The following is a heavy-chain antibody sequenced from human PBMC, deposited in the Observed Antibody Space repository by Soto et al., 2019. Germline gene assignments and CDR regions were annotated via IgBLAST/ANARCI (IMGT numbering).Heavy chain of an antibody. V-gene: IGHV4-59*01. J-gene: IGHJ1*01. CDR1: GASMSGNY. D-gene: IGHD2-15*01. CDR3: ARPNMWYGKILQ. Sequence: SETLSLTCTVAGASMSGNYWTWVRQPPRKGLEWIGNMFYSGTTNYNPSLRSRVTMSLDTSVNQFSLRLSSVTAADTAVYYCARPNMWYGKILQWGRGTLVTVSS. CDR2: MFYSGTT.